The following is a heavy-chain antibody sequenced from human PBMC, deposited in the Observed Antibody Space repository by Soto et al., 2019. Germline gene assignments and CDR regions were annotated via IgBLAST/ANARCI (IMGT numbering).Heavy chain of an antibody. CDR3: ARATGTLRSRNCDY. V-gene: IGHV4-31*03. CDR2: IYHTGST. CDR1: GGSISTVGHY. D-gene: IGHD1-1*01. J-gene: IGHJ4*02. Sequence: KTSETLSLTCSVSGGSISTVGHYWTWIRRPPGKGLEWIGSIYHTGSTYYSKSLRSRLTMSVDTSKSQFSLRLSSVTAADTAVYYCARATGTLRSRNCDYWGQGSLVTVSS.